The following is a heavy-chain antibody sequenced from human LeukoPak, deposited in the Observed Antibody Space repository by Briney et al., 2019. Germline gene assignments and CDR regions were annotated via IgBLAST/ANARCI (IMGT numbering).Heavy chain of an antibody. Sequence: ASVKVSCKASSYTFTNYDINWGRQAPGQGLEWMGGISPYNGNTDYAQKLQGRVTMTTDTSTSTAYMELRSLRSDDTAVYYCARPSDSSGGDAFDIWGQGTMVIVSS. CDR3: ARPSDSSGGDAFDI. CDR2: ISPYNGNT. CDR1: SYTFTNYD. J-gene: IGHJ3*02. D-gene: IGHD2-15*01. V-gene: IGHV1-18*01.